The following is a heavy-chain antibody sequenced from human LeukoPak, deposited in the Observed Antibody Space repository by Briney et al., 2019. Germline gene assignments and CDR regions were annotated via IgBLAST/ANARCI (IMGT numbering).Heavy chain of an antibody. J-gene: IGHJ4*02. CDR1: GGSISSYY. Sequence: PSETLSLTCTVSGGSISSYYWRWIRQPPGKGLEWIGYIYYSGSTNYNPSLKSRVTISVDTSKNQFSLKLSSVTAADTAVYYCARSKDYDSSGYYYGYFDYWGQGTLVTVSS. CDR3: ARSKDYDSSGYYYGYFDY. V-gene: IGHV4-59*01. CDR2: IYYSGST. D-gene: IGHD3-22*01.